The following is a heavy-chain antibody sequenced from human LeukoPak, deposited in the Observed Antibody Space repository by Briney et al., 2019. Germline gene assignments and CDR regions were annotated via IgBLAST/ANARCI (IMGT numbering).Heavy chain of an antibody. CDR3: YGRYYDSSGYYYVDAFDI. CDR2: IYYSGST. Sequence: PSETLSLTCTVSGGSISSYYWSWIRQPPGKGLEWIGYIYYSGSTNYNPSLKSRVTISVDTSKNQFSLKLSSVTAADTAVYYCYGRYYDSSGYYYVDAFDIWGQGTMVTVSS. V-gene: IGHV4-59*01. J-gene: IGHJ3*02. CDR1: GGSISSYY. D-gene: IGHD3-22*01.